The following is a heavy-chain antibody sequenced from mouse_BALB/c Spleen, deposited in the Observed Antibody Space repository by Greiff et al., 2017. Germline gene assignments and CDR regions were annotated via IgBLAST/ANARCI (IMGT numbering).Heavy chain of an antibody. V-gene: IGHV5-17*02. CDR2: IRSGSSTI. CDR1: GFTFSSFG. CDR3: ARSRYGYYAMDY. Sequence: VMLVESGGGLVQPGGSRKLSCAASGFTFSSFGMHWVRQAPETGLEWVAYIRSGSSTIYYADTVKGRFTISRDNPKNTLCLQRTSLRSEDTAMYYCARSRYGYYAMDYWGQGTSVTVSS. J-gene: IGHJ4*01. D-gene: IGHD1-2*01.